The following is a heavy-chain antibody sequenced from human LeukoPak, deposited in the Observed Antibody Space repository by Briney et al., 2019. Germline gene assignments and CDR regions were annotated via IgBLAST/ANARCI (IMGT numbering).Heavy chain of an antibody. Sequence: SETLSLTCAVYGGAFSGYYWSWIRQPPGKGLEWIGEINHSGDTKYNPSLKSRVSMSVDVSKDQFSLKLTSLTAADTAVYYCARGSRNYNNYEGADYWGQGTLVTASS. V-gene: IGHV4-34*01. J-gene: IGHJ4*02. CDR2: INHSGDT. CDR3: ARGSRNYNNYEGADY. D-gene: IGHD4-11*01. CDR1: GGAFSGYY.